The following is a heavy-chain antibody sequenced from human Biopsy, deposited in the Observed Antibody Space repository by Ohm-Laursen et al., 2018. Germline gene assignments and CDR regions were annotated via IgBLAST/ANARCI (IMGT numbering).Heavy chain of an antibody. J-gene: IGHJ3*01. CDR2: ISPNRGGT. CDR1: GYAVNDYF. Sequence: GSSVKVSCKCSGYAVNDYFLHWLRQAPGQGPEWMGWISPNRGGTNYAQKFQGRVTMTTDTSTSTVYLELRRLISDDTAVYYCARDIMNRIAGLVARSDVFDVWGQGTLVTVSS. V-gene: IGHV1-2*02. D-gene: IGHD3-16*01. CDR3: ARDIMNRIAGLVARSDVFDV.